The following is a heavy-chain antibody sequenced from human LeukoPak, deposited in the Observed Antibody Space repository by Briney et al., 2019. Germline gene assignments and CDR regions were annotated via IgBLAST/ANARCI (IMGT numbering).Heavy chain of an antibody. J-gene: IGHJ4*02. CDR1: GFTFSSYG. CDR3: ARDPHYDFWSGYGDY. Sequence: GGSLRLSCAASGFTFSSYGMHWVRQAPGKGLEWVAVISYDGSDKYYADSVKGRFTISRDNSKNTLYLQMNSLRAEDTAVYYCARDPHYDFWSGYGDYWGQGTLVTVSS. D-gene: IGHD3-3*01. CDR2: ISYDGSDK. V-gene: IGHV3-30*03.